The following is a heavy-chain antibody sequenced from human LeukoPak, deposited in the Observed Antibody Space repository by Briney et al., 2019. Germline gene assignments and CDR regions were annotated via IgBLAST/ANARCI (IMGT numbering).Heavy chain of an antibody. J-gene: IGHJ3*02. CDR2: ISGSGGST. CDR1: GFTFSSYA. D-gene: IGHD3-22*01. CDR3: AKTYYYDSSGCFYAFDI. Sequence: GGSLRLSCTASGFTFSSYAMSWVRQAPGKGLEWVSAISGSGGSTYYADSVKGGFTISRDNSKNTQYLKMNSLRAEDTAVYYCAKTYYYDSSGCFYAFDIWGQGTMVTVSS. V-gene: IGHV3-23*01.